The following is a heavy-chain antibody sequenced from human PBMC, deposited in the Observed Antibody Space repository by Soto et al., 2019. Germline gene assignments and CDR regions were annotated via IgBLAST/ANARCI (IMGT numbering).Heavy chain of an antibody. V-gene: IGHV1-69*13. CDR1: VCTFSSYA. CDR3: ARVPSSSINWFDP. D-gene: IGHD6-19*01. CDR2: IIPIFGTA. Sequence: AVKVYCKASVCTFSSYAISWVRQAPGQGLEWMGGIIPIFGTANYAQKFQGRGTITADEATSTAYMELSSLRSEDTAVYYCARVPSSSINWFDPWGQGTLVTVSS. J-gene: IGHJ5*02.